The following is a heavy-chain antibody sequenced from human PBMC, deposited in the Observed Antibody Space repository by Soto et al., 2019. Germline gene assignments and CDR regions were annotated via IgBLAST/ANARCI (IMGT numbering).Heavy chain of an antibody. CDR3: ARATEELRYSCDY. J-gene: IGHJ4*02. CDR2: IYYSGST. Sequence: QVQLQESGPGLVKPSETLSLTCTVSGGSVSSGSYYWSWIRQPPGKGLEWIGYIYYSGSTNYNLSIMSRVNISVEPSKTQYSLNLSSVAAADTAVYYCARATEELRYSCDYWGQGTLVTVSS. V-gene: IGHV4-61*01. CDR1: GGSVSSGSYY. D-gene: IGHD1-26*01.